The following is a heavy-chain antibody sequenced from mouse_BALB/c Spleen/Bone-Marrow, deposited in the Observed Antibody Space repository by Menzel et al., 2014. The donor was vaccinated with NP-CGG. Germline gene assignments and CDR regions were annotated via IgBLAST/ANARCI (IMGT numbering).Heavy chain of an antibody. CDR2: VSYSGNA. D-gene: IGHD1-2*01. CDR3: ARGNGYHFDY. CDR1: GDSITSSY. J-gene: IGHJ2*01. V-gene: IGHV3-8*02. Sequence: EVQLQQSGPSLVKPSQTLSLTCSVTGDSITSSYWNWIRKFPGNKLEYMGYVSYSGNAYYNPSLKSRISLTRDTSKNQYYLQLNSVTTEGTATYFCARGNGYHFDYWGQGTTLTVSS.